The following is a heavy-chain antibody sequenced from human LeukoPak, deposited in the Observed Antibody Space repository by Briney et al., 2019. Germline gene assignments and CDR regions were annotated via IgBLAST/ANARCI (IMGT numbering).Heavy chain of an antibody. CDR3: ARGGGGDSSGWYPVY. CDR1: GFTFSDYY. CDR2: ISSSSSYT. Sequence: GGSLRLSCAASGFTFSDYYMSWIRQAPGKGLEWVSYISSSSSYTNYADSVKGRFTISRDNAKNSLYLQMNSLRADDTAGYYWARGGGGDSSGWYPVYWGQGTLVTVSS. D-gene: IGHD6-19*01. J-gene: IGHJ4*02. V-gene: IGHV3-11*05.